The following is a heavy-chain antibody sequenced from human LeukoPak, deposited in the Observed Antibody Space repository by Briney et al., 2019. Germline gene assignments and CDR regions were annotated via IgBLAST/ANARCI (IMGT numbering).Heavy chain of an antibody. V-gene: IGHV3-49*04. CDR2: IRSKGYGGTI. D-gene: IGHD3-22*01. CDR3: TRDLHHYDSLGYYA. Sequence: PGGSLRLSGTASGFTFGDYPMTWVRQAPGKGLEWIGCIRSKGYGGTIEYAASVKGRFTISRDDSKSIAYLQMNSLKTEDTAVYYCTRDLHHYDSLGYYAWGQGTLVTVSS. CDR1: GFTFGDYP. J-gene: IGHJ5*02.